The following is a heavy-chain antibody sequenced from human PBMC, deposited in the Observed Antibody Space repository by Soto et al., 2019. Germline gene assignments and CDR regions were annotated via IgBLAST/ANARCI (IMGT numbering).Heavy chain of an antibody. CDR3: AREAYSASFGYVTNPNWFDP. CDR2: INSSNGGT. D-gene: IGHD2-2*03. Sequence: QVHLVQSGPEVMKPGASVKVSCEASGYSFSHYFMHWVRQVPGQGLEWMGWINSSNGGTKYSHKFQGRLTMTTDTSTNTAYMELSRLTSADTAIYYCAREAYSASFGYVTNPNWFDPWGQGTLISVSS. V-gene: IGHV1-2*02. J-gene: IGHJ5*02. CDR1: GYSFSHYF.